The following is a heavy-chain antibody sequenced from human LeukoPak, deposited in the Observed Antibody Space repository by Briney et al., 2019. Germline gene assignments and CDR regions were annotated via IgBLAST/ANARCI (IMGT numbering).Heavy chain of an antibody. CDR3: ARASGYYYYYGMDV. Sequence: SQTLSLTCAVSGGSISSGGYPWSWIRQPPGKGLEWIGYIYHSGSTYYNPSLKSRVTISVDRSKNQSSLKLSSVTAADTAVYYCARASGYYYYYGMDVWGQGTTVTVSS. CDR1: GGSISSGGYP. D-gene: IGHD1-26*01. V-gene: IGHV4-30-2*01. J-gene: IGHJ6*02. CDR2: IYHSGST.